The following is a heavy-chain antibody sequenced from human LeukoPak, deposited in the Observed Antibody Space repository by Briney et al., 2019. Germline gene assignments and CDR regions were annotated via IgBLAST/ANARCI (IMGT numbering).Heavy chain of an antibody. J-gene: IGHJ4*02. V-gene: IGHV4-59*01. CDR2: IHYSGST. CDR1: GGSINSYS. D-gene: IGHD2-15*01. CDR3: AGQGF. Sequence: TSETLSLTCTVSGGSINSYSWSWIRQPPGKGLEWIGYIHYSGSTNYNPSLKSRVTISVDTSKNQLSLKLSSVTAADTAVYYCAGQGFWGQGTLVTVSS.